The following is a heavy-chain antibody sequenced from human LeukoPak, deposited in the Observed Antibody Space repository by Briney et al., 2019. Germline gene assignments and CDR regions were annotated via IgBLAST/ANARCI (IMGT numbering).Heavy chain of an antibody. Sequence: GRSLRLSCAASGFTFSSYGMHWVRQAPGKGLEWVAVIWYDGSNKYYADSVKGRFTISRDNSKNTLYLQMNSLRAEDTAVYYCARVSRGTVASDDYWGQGTLVTVSS. CDR2: IWYDGSNK. CDR1: GFTFSSYG. CDR3: ARVSRGTVASDDY. V-gene: IGHV3-33*01. J-gene: IGHJ4*02. D-gene: IGHD4-17*01.